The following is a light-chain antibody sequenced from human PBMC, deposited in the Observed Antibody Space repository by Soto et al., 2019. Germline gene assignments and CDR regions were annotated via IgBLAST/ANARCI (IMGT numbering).Light chain of an antibody. CDR2: AAS. CDR3: KQATSFPPR. CDR1: QGISSW. Sequence: DIQMTQSPSSVSASVGDRVTITCRASQGISSWLAWYQQKPGKAPKLLIYAASSLQSGVPSRFSGSGSGTNFTLPFRGLRPKDFEITSCKQATSFPPRLGQGTRVEIK. V-gene: IGKV1-12*01. J-gene: IGKJ1*01.